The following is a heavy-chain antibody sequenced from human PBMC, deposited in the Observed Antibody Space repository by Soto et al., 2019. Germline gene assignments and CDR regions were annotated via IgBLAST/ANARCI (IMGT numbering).Heavy chain of an antibody. J-gene: IGHJ6*02. CDR1: GGTFSSYA. Sequence: ASVKVSCKASGGTFSSYAISRVRQAPGQGLEWMGGIIPIFGTANYAQKFQGRVTITADESTSTAYMELSSLRSEDTAVYYCARDEAAGGDYYYYYYGMDVWGQGTTVTVSS. V-gene: IGHV1-69*13. CDR2: IIPIFGTA. D-gene: IGHD6-13*01. CDR3: ARDEAAGGDYYYYYYGMDV.